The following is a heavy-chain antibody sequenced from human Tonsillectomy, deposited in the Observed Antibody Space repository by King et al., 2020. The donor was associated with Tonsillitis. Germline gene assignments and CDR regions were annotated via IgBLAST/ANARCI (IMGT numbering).Heavy chain of an antibody. D-gene: IGHD5-24*01. V-gene: IGHV4-61*01. Sequence: VQLQESGPGLVKPSETLSLTCTVSGGSVSSGSYYWSWIRQPPGKGLEWIGYIYYSGSTNYNPSLKSRVTISVDTSKNQFSLKLSSVTAADTAVYYCARGPQWDGYNLRYYFDYWGQGTLVTVSS. CDR3: ARGPQWDGYNLRYYFDY. CDR1: GGSVSSGSYY. CDR2: IYYSGST. J-gene: IGHJ4*02.